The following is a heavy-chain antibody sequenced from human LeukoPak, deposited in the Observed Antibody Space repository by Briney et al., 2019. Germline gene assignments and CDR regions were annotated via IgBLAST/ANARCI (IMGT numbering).Heavy chain of an antibody. D-gene: IGHD1-14*01. Sequence: AGGSLRLSCAASGFTFTSYGMHGVRQAPRKGVEWVAVIWYDGSNKYYADSVKGRFTISRDNSKNTLYLQMNSLRAEDTAVYYCAKMTEESYFDYWGQGTLVTVSS. J-gene: IGHJ4*02. CDR2: IWYDGSNK. CDR1: GFTFTSYG. CDR3: AKMTEESYFDY. V-gene: IGHV3-33*06.